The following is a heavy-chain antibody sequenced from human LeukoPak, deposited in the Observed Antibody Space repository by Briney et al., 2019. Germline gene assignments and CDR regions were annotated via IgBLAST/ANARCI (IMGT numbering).Heavy chain of an antibody. J-gene: IGHJ4*02. V-gene: IGHV3-23*01. CDR2: ISGSGGST. D-gene: IGHD3-10*01. Sequence: PGGSLRLSCAASGFTFSSYAMSWVRQAPGKGLEWVSAISGSGGSTYYADSVKGRFTISRDNSKNTLYLQMNSLRAEDTAVYYCAKPKRVYGSGSYYFDYWGQGTLVTVSS. CDR3: AKPKRVYGSGSYYFDY. CDR1: GFTFSSYA.